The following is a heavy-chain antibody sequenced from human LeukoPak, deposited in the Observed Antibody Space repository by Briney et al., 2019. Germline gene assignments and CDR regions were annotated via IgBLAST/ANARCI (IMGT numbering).Heavy chain of an antibody. CDR1: GFTFSSYS. CDR2: ISSSSSYI. V-gene: IGHV3-21*01. D-gene: IGHD5-24*01. Sequence: GGSLRLSCAASGFTFSSYSMNWVRQAPGKGPEWVSSISSSSSYIYYADSVKGRFTISRDNAKNSLYLQMNSLRAEDTAVYYCARDFSMATIPGYWGQGTLVTVSS. CDR3: ARDFSMATIPGY. J-gene: IGHJ4*02.